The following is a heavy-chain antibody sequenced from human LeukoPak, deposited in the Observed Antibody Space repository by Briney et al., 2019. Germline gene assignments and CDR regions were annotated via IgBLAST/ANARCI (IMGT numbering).Heavy chain of an antibody. D-gene: IGHD4-17*01. Sequence: ASVKDSCKASGYTFTSYAMNWVRQAPGQGLEWMGWINTNTGNPTYAQGFTGRFVFSLDTSVSTAYLQISSLKAEDTAVYYCARGGPLRYYYYGMDVWGQGTTVTVSS. CDR3: ARGGPLRYYYYGMDV. CDR2: INTNTGNP. V-gene: IGHV7-4-1*02. CDR1: GYTFTSYA. J-gene: IGHJ6*02.